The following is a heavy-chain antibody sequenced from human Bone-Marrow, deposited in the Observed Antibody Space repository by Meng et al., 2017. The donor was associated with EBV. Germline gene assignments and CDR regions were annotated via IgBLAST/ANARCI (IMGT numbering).Heavy chain of an antibody. CDR3: AKSSSSTPGVVDS. J-gene: IGHJ4*02. Sequence: HLKEPGPGLGRPSETLSLTCTASGAAVSGGTFHWSWIRQPPGKELEWIGYIYDGGTTIYNPSLKSRVTIFLDTSRNQFSLGLRSVTTADTAVYYCAKSSSSTPGVVDSWGQGTLVTVSS. CDR2: IYDGGTT. D-gene: IGHD6-6*01. CDR1: GAAVSGGTFH. V-gene: IGHV4-61*01.